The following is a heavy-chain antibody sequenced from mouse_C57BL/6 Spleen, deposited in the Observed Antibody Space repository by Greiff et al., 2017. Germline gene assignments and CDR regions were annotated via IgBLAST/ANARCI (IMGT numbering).Heavy chain of an antibody. Sequence: EVQGVESGGGLVKPGGSLKLSCAASGFTFSDYGMHWVRQAPEKGLEWVAYISSGSSTIYYADTVKGRFTISRDNAKNTLFLQMTSLRSEDTAMDYCARSGDDYHWYFDVWGTGTTVTVSS. CDR3: ARSGDDYHWYFDV. CDR1: GFTFSDYG. D-gene: IGHD2-4*01. CDR2: ISSGSSTI. J-gene: IGHJ1*03. V-gene: IGHV5-17*01.